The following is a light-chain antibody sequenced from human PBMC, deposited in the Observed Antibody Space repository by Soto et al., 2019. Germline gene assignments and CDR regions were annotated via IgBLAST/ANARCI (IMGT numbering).Light chain of an antibody. CDR1: HSVSSN. V-gene: IGKV3D-15*01. CDR2: GAS. CDR3: QQYGSSSSWT. Sequence: EIVITESPATLAVSPWERSTLSCMASHSVSSNLAWYQQKPGHAPRLLIYGASSRATGIPDRFSGSGSGTDFTLTINSLEPEDFAIYYCQQYGSSSSWTFGPGTKVDIK. J-gene: IGKJ1*01.